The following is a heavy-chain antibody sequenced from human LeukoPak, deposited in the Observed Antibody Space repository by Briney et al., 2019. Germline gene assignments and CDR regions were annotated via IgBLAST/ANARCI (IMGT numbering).Heavy chain of an antibody. CDR2: ISYDGSNK. V-gene: IGHV3-30*04. Sequence: GGSLRLSCAAYGFTFSSYAMQWVRQAPGKGMEWVAVISYDGSNKYYADSVKGRFTISRDNSKNTLYLQMNSLRAEDTAVYYCARGYRRDGYNPPFDYWGQGTLVTVSS. CDR1: GFTFSSYA. J-gene: IGHJ4*02. D-gene: IGHD5-24*01. CDR3: ARGYRRDGYNPPFDY.